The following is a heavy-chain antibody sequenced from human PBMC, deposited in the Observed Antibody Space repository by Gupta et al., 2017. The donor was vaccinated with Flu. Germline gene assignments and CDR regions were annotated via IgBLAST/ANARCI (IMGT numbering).Heavy chain of an antibody. J-gene: IGHJ4*02. CDR3: ARGLIRTIFGVVITYYFDY. CDR2: ISAYNGNT. D-gene: IGHD3-3*01. CDR1: GYTFTSYG. Sequence: QVQLVQSGAEVKKPGASVKVSCKASGYTFTSYGISWVRQAPGQGLEWMGWISAYNGNTNYAQKLQGRVTMTTDTSTSTAYMELRSLRSDDTAVYYCARGLIRTIFGVVITYYFDYWGQGTLVTVSS. V-gene: IGHV1-18*01.